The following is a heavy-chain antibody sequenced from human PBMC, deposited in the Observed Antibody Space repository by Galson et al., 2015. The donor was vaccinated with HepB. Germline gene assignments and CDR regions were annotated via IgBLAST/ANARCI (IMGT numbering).Heavy chain of an antibody. D-gene: IGHD6-19*01. CDR2: IKQDGSEK. V-gene: IGHV3-7*01. Sequence: SLRLSCAASGFTFSFYCMSWVHQAPGKGLEWVASIKQDGSEKFYVDSVKGRFTISRDNAKNSLYLQMNSLRADDTAVYYCARDVAVAVLGSFDVWGHGTMVTVSS. CDR3: ARDVAVAVLGSFDV. CDR1: GFTFSFYC. J-gene: IGHJ3*01.